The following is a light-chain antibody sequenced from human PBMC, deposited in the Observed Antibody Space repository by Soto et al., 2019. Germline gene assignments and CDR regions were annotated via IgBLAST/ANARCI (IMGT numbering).Light chain of an antibody. J-gene: IGLJ2*01. Sequence: QSVLTQPPSASGTPGQRVTISCSGSNSNIGYSTVNWYQHLPGTAPKLLIYNDDRRPSGVPDRFSGSKSGTSASLTISGLQTEDEAEYYCAAWERSLYALFGGGTKVTVL. CDR3: AAWERSLYAL. CDR1: NSNIGYST. CDR2: NDD. V-gene: IGLV1-44*01.